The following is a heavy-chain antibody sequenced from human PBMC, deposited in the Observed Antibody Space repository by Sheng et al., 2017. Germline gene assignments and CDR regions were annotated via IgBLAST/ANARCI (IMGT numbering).Heavy chain of an antibody. V-gene: IGHV3-30*02. J-gene: IGHJ4*02. CDR2: ILYDGSNK. D-gene: IGHD3-22*01. CDR3: TGYDSSGY. CDR1: GFTFSSYG. Sequence: QVQLVESGGGVVQPGGSLRLSCAASGFTFSSYGMHWVRQAPGKGLEWVAFILYDGSNKYYADSVKGRFTISRDNSKNTLYLQMNSLRAEDTAVYYCTGYDSSGYWGQGTLVTVSS.